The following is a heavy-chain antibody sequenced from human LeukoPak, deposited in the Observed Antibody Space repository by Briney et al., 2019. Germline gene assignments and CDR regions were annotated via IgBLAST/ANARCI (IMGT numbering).Heavy chain of an antibody. Sequence: GGSLRLSCVASGFTLGHYNINWVRQAPGKGLEWVSAISGSGGSTYYADSVKGRFTISRDNSKNTLYLQMNSLRAEDTAVYYCAKHGRESIFGVVIPFDYWGQGTLVTVSS. CDR1: GFTLGHYN. CDR3: AKHGRESIFGVVIPFDY. CDR2: ISGSGGST. V-gene: IGHV3-23*01. J-gene: IGHJ4*02. D-gene: IGHD3-3*01.